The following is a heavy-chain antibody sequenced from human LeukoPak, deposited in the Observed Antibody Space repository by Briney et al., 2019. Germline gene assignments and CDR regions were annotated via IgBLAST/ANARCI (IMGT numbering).Heavy chain of an antibody. Sequence: QSGGSLRLSCAAFELTFSGYAMTWVGQPPGKGLEWVSAISGNGGSTYYADDVKGRFTISRDNSKNTLYLQMDSLRAEDTAVYYCAKSPWGRNVDVWGKGTTVTVSS. V-gene: IGHV3-23*01. CDR2: ISGNGGST. CDR3: AKSPWGRNVDV. D-gene: IGHD1-1*01. CDR1: ELTFSGYA. J-gene: IGHJ6*04.